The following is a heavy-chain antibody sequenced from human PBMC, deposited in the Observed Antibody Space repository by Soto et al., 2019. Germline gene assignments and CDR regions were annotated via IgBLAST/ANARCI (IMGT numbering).Heavy chain of an antibody. Sequence: SETLSLTCTVSGGSISSYYWGWIRQPPGKGLEWIGHIYYSGGTYYNPSLKSRVTISVDTSKNQFSLKLSSVTAADTAVYYCASIMGAIHFDYWGQGTLVTSPQ. CDR3: ASIMGAIHFDY. J-gene: IGHJ4*02. D-gene: IGHD1-26*01. CDR2: IYYSGGT. V-gene: IGHV4-59*05. CDR1: GGSISSYY.